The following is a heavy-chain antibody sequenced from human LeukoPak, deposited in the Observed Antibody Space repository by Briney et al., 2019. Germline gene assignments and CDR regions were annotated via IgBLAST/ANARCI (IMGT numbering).Heavy chain of an antibody. J-gene: IGHJ4*02. CDR2: INPSGGST. CDR1: GYTFTSYY. CDR3: ATDYGSGSYKFDY. Sequence: GASVKVSCKASGYTFTSYYMHWVRQAPGQGLEWMGIINPSGGSTSYAQKFQGRVTMTEDTSTDTAYMELSSLRSEDTAVYYCATDYGSGSYKFDYWGQGTLVTVSS. V-gene: IGHV1-46*01. D-gene: IGHD3-10*01.